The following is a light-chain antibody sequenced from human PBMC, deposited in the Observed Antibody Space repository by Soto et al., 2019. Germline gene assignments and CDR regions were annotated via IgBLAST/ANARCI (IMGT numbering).Light chain of an antibody. J-gene: IGLJ1*01. CDR2: EVS. Sequence: QSALTQPASVSGSPGQSITISCTGTSSDVGGYNYVSWYQQHPGKAPRVMIYEVSNRPSGVSNRFSGSKSGNTASLTISGLQAEDEADYYCSLYTSRSTLNYVFGTGTKLTVL. CDR3: SLYTSRSTLNYV. CDR1: SSDVGGYNY. V-gene: IGLV2-14*01.